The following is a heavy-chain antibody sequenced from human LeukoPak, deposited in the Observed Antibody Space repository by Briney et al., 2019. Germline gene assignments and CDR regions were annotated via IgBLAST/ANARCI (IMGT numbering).Heavy chain of an antibody. CDR2: ISGNGGST. Sequence: QPGGSLRLSCAASGFTFSSYAMSWVRQAPGKGLEWVSAISGNGGSTYYANSVKGRFTISRDNSKNTLYLQMGSLRAEDMAVYYCARGSKGAFDIWGQGTMVTVSS. J-gene: IGHJ3*02. CDR1: GFTFSSYA. CDR3: ARGSKGAFDI. V-gene: IGHV3-64*01.